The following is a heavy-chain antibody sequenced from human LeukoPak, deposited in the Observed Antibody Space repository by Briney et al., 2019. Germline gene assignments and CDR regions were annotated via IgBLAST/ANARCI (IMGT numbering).Heavy chain of an antibody. CDR1: GFTLTSYE. D-gene: IGHD2-21*01. J-gene: IGHJ4*02. CDR3: AREKTACGGDCYDS. V-gene: IGHV3-48*03. CDR2: ISSSGTPI. Sequence: GGSLRLSCAASGFTLTSYEMNWVRQAPGKGLEWVSYISSSGTPIHYADSVKGRFTISRDNAKNSLFLQMNSLRAEDTAVYYCAREKTACGGDCYDSWGQATLVTVSS.